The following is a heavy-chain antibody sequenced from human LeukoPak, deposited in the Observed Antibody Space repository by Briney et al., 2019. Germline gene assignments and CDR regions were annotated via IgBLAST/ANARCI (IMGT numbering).Heavy chain of an antibody. CDR1: GYAFTSYH. CDR3: ARSDYNDYRGLGF. J-gene: IGHJ4*02. V-gene: IGHV1-46*01. CDR2: IIPSSGST. Sequence: GASVKVSCKASGYAFTSYHIHWIRQAPGQGLGWMGIIIPSSGSTTYAQKFQGRVTMTRDTSTKTGYMELSSLTSDDTAVYFCARSDYNDYRGLGFWGQGTPVTVS. D-gene: IGHD4-11*01.